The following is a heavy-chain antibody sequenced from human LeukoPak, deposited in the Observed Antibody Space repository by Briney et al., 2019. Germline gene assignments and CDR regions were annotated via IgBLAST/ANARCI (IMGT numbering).Heavy chain of an antibody. D-gene: IGHD6-13*01. Sequence: SVKVSCKASGGTFSSYAISWVRQAPGQGLEWMGGIIPIFSTANYAQKFQGRVTITTDESTSTAYMELSSLRSEDTAVYYCARSVAAAGTLLNAFDIWGQGTMVTVSS. CDR2: IIPIFSTA. CDR1: GGTFSSYA. J-gene: IGHJ3*02. V-gene: IGHV1-69*05. CDR3: ARSVAAAGTLLNAFDI.